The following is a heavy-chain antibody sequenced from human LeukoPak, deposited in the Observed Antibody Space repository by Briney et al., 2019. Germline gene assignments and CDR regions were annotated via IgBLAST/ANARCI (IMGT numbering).Heavy chain of an antibody. CDR2: ISSSSSYI. CDR1: GFTFSSYS. V-gene: IGHV3-21*04. J-gene: IGHJ4*02. Sequence: GGSLRLSCAASGFTFSSYSMNWVRQAPGKGLEWVSSISSSSSYIYYADSVKGRFTISRDNSKNTLYLQMNSLRAEDTAVYYCAKDQIRERYYYGSGRRAPFDYWGQGTLVTVSS. CDR3: AKDQIRERYYYGSGRRAPFDY. D-gene: IGHD3-10*01.